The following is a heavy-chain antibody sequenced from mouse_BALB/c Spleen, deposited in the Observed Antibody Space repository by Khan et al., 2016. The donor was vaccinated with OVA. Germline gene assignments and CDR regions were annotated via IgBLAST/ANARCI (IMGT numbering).Heavy chain of an antibody. D-gene: IGHD1-1*01. V-gene: IGHV3-2*02. J-gene: IGHJ2*01. Sequence: QLEESGPGLVKPSQSLSLTCTVTGYSITSDYAWNWIRQFPGNKLEWMGFLSYSGNTNYNPSLKSRISITRDTTKNQFFLQLNSVTIEDTATYYCARVYGGDFDYWGQGTTLTVSS. CDR2: LSYSGNT. CDR1: GYSITSDYA. CDR3: ARVYGGDFDY.